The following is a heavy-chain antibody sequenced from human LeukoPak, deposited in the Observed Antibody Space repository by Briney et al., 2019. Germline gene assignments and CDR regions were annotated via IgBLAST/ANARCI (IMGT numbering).Heavy chain of an antibody. D-gene: IGHD2-15*01. CDR2: ISSSGSPI. J-gene: IGHJ6*02. Sequence: GGSLRLSCAASGFTFSDYYMSWIRQAPGKGLEWVSYISSSGSPIYYADSVKGRFTISRDNAKNTLYLQMNSQRPEDTAVYYCARGGSKYNYYDAMDVWGQGTTVTVSS. CDR3: ARGGSKYNYYDAMDV. V-gene: IGHV3-11*04. CDR1: GFTFSDYY.